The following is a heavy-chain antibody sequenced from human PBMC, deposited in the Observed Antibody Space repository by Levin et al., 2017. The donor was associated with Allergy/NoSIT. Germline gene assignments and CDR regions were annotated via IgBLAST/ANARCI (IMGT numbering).Heavy chain of an antibody. CDR3: ARGRFITMVRGVIIRDAFDI. V-gene: IGHV1-8*01. CDR2: MNPNSGNT. Sequence: GESLKISCKASGYTFTSYDINWVRQATGQGLEWMGWMNPNSGNTGYAQKFQGRVTMTRNTSISTAYMELSSLRSEDTAVYYCARGRFITMVRGVIIRDAFDIWGQGTMVTVSS. J-gene: IGHJ3*02. CDR1: GYTFTSYD. D-gene: IGHD3-10*01.